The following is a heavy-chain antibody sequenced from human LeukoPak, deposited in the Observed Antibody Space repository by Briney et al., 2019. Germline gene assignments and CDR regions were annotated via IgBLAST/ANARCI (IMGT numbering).Heavy chain of an antibody. V-gene: IGHV4-34*01. CDR3: ARELWFGSLYFDY. D-gene: IGHD3-10*01. J-gene: IGHJ4*02. CDR1: GGSFSGYY. Sequence: SETLSLTCAVYGGSFSGYYWSWIRQPPGKGLEWIGEINHSGSTNYNPSLKSRVTISVDTSKNQFSLKLSSVTAADTAVYYCARELWFGSLYFDYWGQGTLVTVSS. CDR2: INHSGST.